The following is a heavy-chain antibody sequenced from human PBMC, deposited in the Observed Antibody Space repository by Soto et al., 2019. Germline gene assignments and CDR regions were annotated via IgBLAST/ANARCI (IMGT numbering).Heavy chain of an antibody. Sequence: QLQLQESGPGLVKPSETLSLTCTVSGGSISSSSYYWGWIRQPPGKGLEWIGSIYYSGSTYYNPSHKSRVTISVDTSKNQFSLRLSSVTAADTAVYYCARQGLRYYNDGSGYYLADAFDTWGQGTMSPSLQ. V-gene: IGHV4-39*01. CDR2: IYYSGST. CDR3: ARQGLRYYNDGSGYYLADAFDT. CDR1: GGSISSSSYY. J-gene: IGHJ3*02. D-gene: IGHD3-22*01.